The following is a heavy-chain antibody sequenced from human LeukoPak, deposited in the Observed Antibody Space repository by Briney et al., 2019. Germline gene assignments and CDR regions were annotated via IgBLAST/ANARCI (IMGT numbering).Heavy chain of an antibody. Sequence: GSLRLSCAASGFTFSSYAMSWVRRAPGKGLEWVSAISGSGGSTYYADSVKGRFTISRDNSKNTLYLQMNSLRAEDTAVYYCAKVSDYYDSSGYWAYYFDYWGQGTLVTVSS. D-gene: IGHD3-22*01. V-gene: IGHV3-23*01. J-gene: IGHJ4*02. CDR1: GFTFSSYA. CDR3: AKVSDYYDSSGYWAYYFDY. CDR2: ISGSGGST.